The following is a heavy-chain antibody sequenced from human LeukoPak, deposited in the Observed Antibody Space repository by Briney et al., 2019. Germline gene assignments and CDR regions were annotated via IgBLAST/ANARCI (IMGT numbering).Heavy chain of an antibody. CDR3: ARAYSSGWDYFDY. Sequence: PSETLSLTCTVSGGSISSYYWSWIRQPPGKGLEWIGYIYYSGSTNYNPFLKSRVTISADTSKNQFSLKLSSVTAADTAVYYCARAYSSGWDYFDYWGQGTLVTVSS. V-gene: IGHV4-59*01. CDR2: IYYSGST. D-gene: IGHD6-19*01. J-gene: IGHJ4*02. CDR1: GGSISSYY.